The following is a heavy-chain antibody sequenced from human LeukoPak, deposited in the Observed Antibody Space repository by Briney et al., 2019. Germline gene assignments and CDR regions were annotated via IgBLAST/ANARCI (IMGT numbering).Heavy chain of an antibody. CDR2: INHSGST. Sequence: SSETLSLTCAVYGGSFSGYYWSWIRQPPGKGLEWIGEINHSGSTNYNPSLKSRVTISVDTSKNQFSLKLSSVTAADTAVYYCARGPPIPDYGGNSLDYWGQGTLVTVSS. V-gene: IGHV4-34*01. CDR3: ARGPPIPDYGGNSLDY. CDR1: GGSFSGYY. J-gene: IGHJ4*02. D-gene: IGHD4-23*01.